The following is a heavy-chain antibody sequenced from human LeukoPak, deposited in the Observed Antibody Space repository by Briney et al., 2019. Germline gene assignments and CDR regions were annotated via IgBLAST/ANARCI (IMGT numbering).Heavy chain of an antibody. CDR3: ARSGLFFDY. J-gene: IGHJ4*02. V-gene: IGHV4-59*01. CDR2: IYYSGST. Sequence: SETLSLTCTVSGGSISSYYWSWIRQPPGKGLEWIGYIYYSGSTNYNPSLKSRVTISVDTSKNQFSLKLGSVTAADTAVYYCARSGLFFDYWGQGTLVTVSS. CDR1: GGSISSYY. D-gene: IGHD4/OR15-4a*01.